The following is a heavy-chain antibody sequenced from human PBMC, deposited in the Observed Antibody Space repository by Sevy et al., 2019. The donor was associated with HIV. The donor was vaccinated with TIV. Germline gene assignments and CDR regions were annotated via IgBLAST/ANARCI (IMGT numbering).Heavy chain of an antibody. CDR3: VRAIQSEGSF. D-gene: IGHD2-2*02. V-gene: IGHV3-7*01. CDR2: IKHDGSEI. J-gene: IGHJ4*02. Sequence: GGSLTLSCVGFGFSLESYWMNWVRQAPGKGLEWVANIKHDGSEIYYVDSVKGRFTVSRDNDRNLVYLQMNNLRVADTALYYCVRAIQSEGSFWGQGTRVTVSS. CDR1: GFSLESYW.